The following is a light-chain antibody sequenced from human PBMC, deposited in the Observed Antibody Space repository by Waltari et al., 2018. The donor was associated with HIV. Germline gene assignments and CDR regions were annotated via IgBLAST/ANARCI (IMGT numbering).Light chain of an antibody. CDR1: SSDVGAFKY. V-gene: IGLV2-8*01. CDR3: SSYAGSSMSYA. CDR2: DAT. Sequence: QSALTQPPSASGSPGQSVSISCTGASSDVGAFKYVSWYQQHPGKAHKPLIYDATTRPAGVPDRCSGSKSGNTASLTVAGLQAEDEAHYYCSSYAGSSMSYAFGTGTKVTVL. J-gene: IGLJ1*01.